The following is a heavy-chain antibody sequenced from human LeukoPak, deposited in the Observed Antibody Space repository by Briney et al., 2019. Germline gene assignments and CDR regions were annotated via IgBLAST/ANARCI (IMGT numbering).Heavy chain of an antibody. J-gene: IGHJ4*02. D-gene: IGHD4-17*01. CDR2: IYHSGST. CDR1: GYSISSGGYS. V-gene: IGHV4-30-2*01. CDR3: ARGDEVTLYGSFDY. Sequence: PSETLSLTCTVSGYSISSGGYSWSWIRQPPGKGLEWIGYIYHSGSTYYNPSLKSRVTISVDRSKNQFSLKLSSVTAADTAVYYCARGDEVTLYGSFDYWGQGTLVTVSS.